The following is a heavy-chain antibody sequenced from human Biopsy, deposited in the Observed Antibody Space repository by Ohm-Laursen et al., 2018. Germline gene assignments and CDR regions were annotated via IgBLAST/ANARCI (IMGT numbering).Heavy chain of an antibody. V-gene: IGHV3-7*03. CDR2: INHDGDEK. CDR3: AKGNGAYTNYGWYFDL. D-gene: IGHD4-11*01. Sequence: LRLSCAASGFTFSRYWTTWVRPAPGKGLEWVANINHDGDEKYFVDSVKGRFTISRDNSKNSLYLQMNSLRAEDTAVYYCAKGNGAYTNYGWYFDLWGRGTLVTVSS. CDR1: GFTFSRYW. J-gene: IGHJ2*01.